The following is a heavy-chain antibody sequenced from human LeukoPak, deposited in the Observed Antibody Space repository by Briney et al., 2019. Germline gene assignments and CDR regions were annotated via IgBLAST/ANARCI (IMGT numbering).Heavy chain of an antibody. Sequence: GGSLRLSCAASGFTFSSYAMSWVRQAPGKGLEWVPAISGSGGSTYYADSVKGRFTISRDNSKNTLYLQMNSLRAEDTAVYYCAKPVARRITMSEFDYWGQGTLVTVSS. V-gene: IGHV3-23*01. CDR2: ISGSGGST. J-gene: IGHJ4*02. CDR1: GFTFSSYA. D-gene: IGHD3-10*02. CDR3: AKPVARRITMSEFDY.